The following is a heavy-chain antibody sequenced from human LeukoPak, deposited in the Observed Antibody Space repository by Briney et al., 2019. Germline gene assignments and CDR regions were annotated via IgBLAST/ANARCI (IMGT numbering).Heavy chain of an antibody. V-gene: IGHV3-7*01. CDR1: GFTFSSYW. Sequence: GGSLRLSCAASGFTFSSYWMSWVRQAPGKGLEWVANIKQDGSEKYYVDSVKGRFTISRDNAKNSLYLQMNSLRAEDTAVYYCARLGILWFGEFDYWGQGTLVTVSS. CDR3: ARLGILWFGEFDY. CDR2: IKQDGSEK. D-gene: IGHD3-10*01. J-gene: IGHJ4*02.